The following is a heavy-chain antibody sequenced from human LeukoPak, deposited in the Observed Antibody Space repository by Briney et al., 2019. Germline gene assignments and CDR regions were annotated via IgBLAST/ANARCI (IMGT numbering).Heavy chain of an antibody. Sequence: SSETLSLTCGVSGGSISSTNWWTWVRQPPGKGLEWIGEVHLDGGTNYKPSLQSRLTMSVDFSENHISLKLTSVTAADTAVYYCAREGGPYRPLDYSGQGTLVTVSS. CDR1: GGSISSTNW. CDR3: AREGGPYRPLDY. CDR2: VHLDGGT. V-gene: IGHV4-4*02. J-gene: IGHJ4*02.